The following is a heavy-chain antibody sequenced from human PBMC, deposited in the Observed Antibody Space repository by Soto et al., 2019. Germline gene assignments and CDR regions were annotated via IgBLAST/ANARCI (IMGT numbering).Heavy chain of an antibody. CDR1: GFTFSNYW. Sequence: EVQLVESGGGLVQPGGSVRLSCAASGFTFSNYWMHWVRQTPGKGLVWVSRVGSDGRGATYADSVKGRFTISRDNAKNTLYLQMDSLRVEDTAMYPCARAVLRRCPDMDQWGQGILVTVSS. D-gene: IGHD2-15*01. J-gene: IGHJ4*02. CDR2: VGSDGRGA. CDR3: ARAVLRRCPDMDQ. V-gene: IGHV3-74*01.